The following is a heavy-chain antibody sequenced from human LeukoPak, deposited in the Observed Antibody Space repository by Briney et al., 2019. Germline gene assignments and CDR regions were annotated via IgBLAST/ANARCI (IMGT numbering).Heavy chain of an antibody. D-gene: IGHD6-13*01. CDR3: ARALIAAADAYNWFDP. CDR2: MNPNSGNT. CDR1: GGTFSSYA. Sequence: GASVKVSCKASGGTFSSYAINWVRQATGQGLEWMGWMNPNSGNTGYAQKFQGRVTMTRNTSISAAYMELSSLRSEDTAVYYCARALIAAADAYNWFDPWGQGTLVTVSS. V-gene: IGHV1-8*02. J-gene: IGHJ5*02.